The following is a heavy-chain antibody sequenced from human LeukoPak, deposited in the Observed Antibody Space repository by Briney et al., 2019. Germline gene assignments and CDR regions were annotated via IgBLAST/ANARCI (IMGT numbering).Heavy chain of an antibody. CDR1: GFTFSNYA. J-gene: IGHJ4*02. CDR3: AKALRFLEWLLWFDY. Sequence: PGGSLRLSCAASGFTFSNYAMNWVRQAPGKGLEWVSAISGSGGSTYYADSVKGRFTISRDNSKNTLYLQMNSLRAEDTAVYYCAKALRFLEWLLWFDYWGQGTLVTVSS. CDR2: ISGSGGST. V-gene: IGHV3-23*01. D-gene: IGHD3-3*01.